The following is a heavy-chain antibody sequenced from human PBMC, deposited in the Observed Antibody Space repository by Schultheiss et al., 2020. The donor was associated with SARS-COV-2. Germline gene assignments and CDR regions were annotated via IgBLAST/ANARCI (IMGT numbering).Heavy chain of an antibody. CDR3: AAPTIFGVVTPFYYYYGMDV. CDR2: ISYDGSNK. J-gene: IGHJ6*02. V-gene: IGHV3-30-3*01. CDR1: GFTFSSYA. Sequence: GGSLRLSCAASGFTFSSYAMHWVRQAPGKGLEWVAVISYDGSNKYYADSVKGRFIISRNNSKNTMFVQMNSLRSEDTAVYYCAAPTIFGVVTPFYYYYGMDVWGQGTTVTVSS. D-gene: IGHD3-3*01.